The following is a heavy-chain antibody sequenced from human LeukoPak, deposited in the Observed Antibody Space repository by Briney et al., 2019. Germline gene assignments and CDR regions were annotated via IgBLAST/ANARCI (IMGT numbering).Heavy chain of an antibody. Sequence: SETLSLTCAVYGGSFSGYYWSWIRQPPGKGLEWIGEINHSGSTNYNPSLKSRVTISVDTSKNQFPLKLSSVTAADMAVYYCARAVDYDFWSGYYLQPFFDYWGQGTLVTVSS. CDR3: ARAVDYDFWSGYYLQPFFDY. CDR1: GGSFSGYY. CDR2: INHSGST. J-gene: IGHJ4*02. V-gene: IGHV4-34*01. D-gene: IGHD3-3*01.